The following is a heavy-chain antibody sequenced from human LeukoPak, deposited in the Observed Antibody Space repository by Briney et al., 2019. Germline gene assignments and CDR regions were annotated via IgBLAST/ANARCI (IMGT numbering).Heavy chain of an antibody. CDR1: GGSISSGSYY. D-gene: IGHD1-26*01. Sequence: PSETLSLTCTVSGGSISSGSYYWSWIRQPAGKGLEWIGSIYYSGSTYYNPSLKSRVTISVDKSKNQLSLRLNSVTAADTAIYYCVRGGTYYLPYWGQGILVTVSS. J-gene: IGHJ4*02. CDR3: VRGGTYYLPY. V-gene: IGHV4-39*07. CDR2: IYYSGST.